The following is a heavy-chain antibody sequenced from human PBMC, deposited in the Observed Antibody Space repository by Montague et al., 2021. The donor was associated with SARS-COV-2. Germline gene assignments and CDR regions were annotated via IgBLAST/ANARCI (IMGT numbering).Heavy chain of an antibody. J-gene: IGHJ4*02. D-gene: IGHD3-10*01. Sequence: SETLSLTCTVSGASVNSGDYYWSWIRQSPGKGLEWMGYIYYSVDTNYNPSLKSRISTSVDTSMNQFSLKLSSVTAADTAVYFCTRNADFGSANYYIDYWGLGTVVIVSS. V-gene: IGHV4-61*08. CDR1: GASVNSGDYY. CDR2: IYYSVDT. CDR3: TRNADFGSANYYIDY.